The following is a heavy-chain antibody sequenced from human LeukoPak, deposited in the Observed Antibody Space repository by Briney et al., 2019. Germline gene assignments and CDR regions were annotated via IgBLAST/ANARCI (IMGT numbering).Heavy chain of an antibody. D-gene: IGHD6-25*01. CDR2: ITNNGDNT. CDR3: ARSERPDRFPLDI. Sequence: TGGSLRLSCAASGFTFSSYAMHWVRQAPGKGLEYVSAITNNGDNTYYVDSVKDRFTISRDNSKNTLFLQMGSLRPEDLAVYYCARSERPDRFPLDIWGQGTLVTVSS. CDR1: GFTFSSYA. V-gene: IGHV3-64*02. J-gene: IGHJ4*02.